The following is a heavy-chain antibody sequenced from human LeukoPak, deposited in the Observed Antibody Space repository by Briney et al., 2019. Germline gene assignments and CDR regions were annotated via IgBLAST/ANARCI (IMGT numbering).Heavy chain of an antibody. J-gene: IGHJ3*02. Sequence: GGSLRLSCAASGFTFSSYGMHWVRQAPGKGLERVAFIRSDGTNKYYRDSVEGRFTVSRDNSKNTLFLQMNSLRPEDTAIYYCAKDPSNASRTLDIWGQGTLVTVSS. D-gene: IGHD3-16*01. CDR2: IRSDGTNK. V-gene: IGHV3-30*02. CDR1: GFTFSSYG. CDR3: AKDPSNASRTLDI.